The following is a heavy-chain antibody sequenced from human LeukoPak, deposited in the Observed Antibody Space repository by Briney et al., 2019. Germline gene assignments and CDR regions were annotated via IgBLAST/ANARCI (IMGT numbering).Heavy chain of an antibody. Sequence: SETLSLTCAVYGGSFSGYYWSWIRQPPGKGLEWIGEINHSGSTNYNPSLKSRVTISVDTSKNQFSLKLSSVTAADTAVYYCVRSIERAIYFDYWGQGTLVTVSS. CDR1: GGSFSGYY. D-gene: IGHD1-26*01. J-gene: IGHJ4*02. CDR2: INHSGST. V-gene: IGHV4-34*01. CDR3: VRSIERAIYFDY.